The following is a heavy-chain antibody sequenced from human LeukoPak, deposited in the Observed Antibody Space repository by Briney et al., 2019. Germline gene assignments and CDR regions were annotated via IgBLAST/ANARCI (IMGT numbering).Heavy chain of an antibody. CDR1: GYTFTSYG. J-gene: IGHJ4*02. V-gene: IGHV1-18*01. D-gene: IGHD2-15*01. CDR2: ISAYNGNT. CDR3: AGLAPYCSGGSCYGY. Sequence: GASVKVSCKASGYTFTSYGISWVRQAPGQGLEWMGWISAYNGNTNYAQKLQGRVTMTTDTSTSTAYMELRSLRSDDTAVYYCAGLAPYCSGGSCYGYWGRGTLVTVSS.